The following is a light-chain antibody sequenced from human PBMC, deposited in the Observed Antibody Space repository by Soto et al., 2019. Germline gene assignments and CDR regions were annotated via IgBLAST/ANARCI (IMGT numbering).Light chain of an antibody. J-gene: IGLJ1*01. CDR3: TSFASGTSYD. CDR2: DVN. Sequence: QSVLTQPSSVSASPGQSIAISCTGTISDVGSYNSVSWCQQYPGKAPKLMIHDVNNRPSGISDRFSGSKSVNTASLTMSGLQAEDDADYYCTSFASGTSYDFVTGTKVNV. V-gene: IGLV2-14*03. CDR1: ISDVGSYNS.